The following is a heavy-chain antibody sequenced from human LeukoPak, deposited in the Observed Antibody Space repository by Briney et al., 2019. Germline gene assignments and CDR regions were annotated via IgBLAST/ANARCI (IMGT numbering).Heavy chain of an antibody. J-gene: IGHJ3*02. Sequence: PGGSLRLSCAASGFTVSSNYMSWVRQAPGKGLEWVSVIYSGGSTYYADSVKGRFTISRDNSKNTLYLQMNSLRAEDTAVYYCASPTGTTGGDDAFDIWGRGTMVTVSS. V-gene: IGHV3-53*01. D-gene: IGHD1-1*01. CDR3: ASPTGTTGGDDAFDI. CDR2: IYSGGST. CDR1: GFTVSSNY.